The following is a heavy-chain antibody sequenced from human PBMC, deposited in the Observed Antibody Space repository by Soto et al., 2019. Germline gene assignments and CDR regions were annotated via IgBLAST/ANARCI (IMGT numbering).Heavy chain of an antibody. Sequence: PSETLSRTCAVYGGSFSGYYWRWIRQRPGKGLEWIGEINHSGSTNYNPSLKSRVTISVDTSKNQFSLKLSSVTAADTAVYYCARLPNRILRFLEWFPNYFDYWGQGTLVTVSS. D-gene: IGHD3-3*01. J-gene: IGHJ4*02. CDR3: ARLPNRILRFLEWFPNYFDY. V-gene: IGHV4-34*01. CDR1: GGSFSGYY. CDR2: INHSGST.